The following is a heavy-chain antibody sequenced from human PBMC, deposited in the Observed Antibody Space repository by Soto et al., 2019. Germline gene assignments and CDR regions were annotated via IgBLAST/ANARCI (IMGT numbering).Heavy chain of an antibody. D-gene: IGHD5-18*01. CDR3: ARIVDTAIGTPFDY. J-gene: IGHJ4*02. Sequence: KASETLSLTCAVSGGSISSGGYSWSWIRQPPGKGLEWIGYIYHSGSTYYNPSLKSRVTISVDRSKNQFSLKLSSVTAADTAVYYCARIVDTAIGTPFDYWGQGTLVTVSS. V-gene: IGHV4-30-2*01. CDR2: IYHSGST. CDR1: GGSISSGGYS.